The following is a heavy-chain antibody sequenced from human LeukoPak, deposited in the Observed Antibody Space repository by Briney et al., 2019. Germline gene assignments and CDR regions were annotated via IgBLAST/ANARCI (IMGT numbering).Heavy chain of an antibody. CDR1: GGTFSSYA. V-gene: IGHV1-69*04. J-gene: IGHJ4*02. CDR2: IIPILGIA. D-gene: IGHD2-8*01. Sequence: SVKVSCKASGGTFSSYAISWVRQAPGQGLEWMGRIIPILGIANYAQKFQGRVTITADKSTSTAYMELSSLRSEDTAVYYCARGGLMVYAPRYFDYWGQGTLVTVSS. CDR3: ARGGLMVYAPRYFDY.